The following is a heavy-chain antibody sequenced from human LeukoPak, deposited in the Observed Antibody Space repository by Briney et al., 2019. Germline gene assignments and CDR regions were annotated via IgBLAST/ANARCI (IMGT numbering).Heavy chain of an antibody. Sequence: PGGSLRLSCAASGFTFSSSWMHWVCQAPEKGLEWVSAISGSGGSTYYADSVKGRFTISRDNSKNTLYLQMNSLRAEDTAVYYCAKGLLWFGELSSPEFDYWGQGTLVTVSS. CDR2: ISGSGGST. CDR1: GFTFSSSW. CDR3: AKGLLWFGELSSPEFDY. D-gene: IGHD3-10*01. J-gene: IGHJ4*02. V-gene: IGHV3-23*01.